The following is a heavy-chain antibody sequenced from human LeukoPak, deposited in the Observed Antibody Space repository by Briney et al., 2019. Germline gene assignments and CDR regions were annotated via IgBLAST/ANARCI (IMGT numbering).Heavy chain of an antibody. CDR3: AKNVVVKRYFDY. CDR2: ISGSGRTT. Sequence: RSGGSPRLSCAASGFTFSNHAMSWVRQAPGKGLQWVSVISGSGRTTEYADSVKGRFTISRDNSKNTLSLQMNSLRVEDTAIYYCAKNVVVKRYFDYWGQGTLITVSS. CDR1: GFTFSNHA. V-gene: IGHV3-23*01. D-gene: IGHD2-15*01. J-gene: IGHJ4*02.